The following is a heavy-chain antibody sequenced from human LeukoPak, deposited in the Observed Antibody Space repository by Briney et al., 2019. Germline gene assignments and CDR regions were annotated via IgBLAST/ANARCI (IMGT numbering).Heavy chain of an antibody. CDR3: AQDPWWLPQPHYYFDY. Sequence: PGGSLRLSCAASGFTFSSYAMSWVRQAPGKGLEWVSAISGSGGSTYYADSVKGRFTISRDNSKNTLYLQMNSLRAEDTAVYYCAQDPWWLPQPHYYFDYWGQGTLVTVSS. J-gene: IGHJ4*02. V-gene: IGHV3-23*01. CDR1: GFTFSSYA. CDR2: ISGSGGST. D-gene: IGHD2-15*01.